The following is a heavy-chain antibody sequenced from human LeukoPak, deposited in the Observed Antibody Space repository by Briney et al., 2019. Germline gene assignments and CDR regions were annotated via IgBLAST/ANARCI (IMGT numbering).Heavy chain of an antibody. V-gene: IGHV3-48*03. CDR3: ARAYDYGIDY. D-gene: IGHD4-17*01. Sequence: GGSLRLSCAASGFTFSSYEMTWVRQAPGKGLEWVSYISSSGTTIYYADSVKGRFTISRDNARNSLYLQMNSLRAEDTAVYYCARAYDYGIDYWGQGTLVTVSS. J-gene: IGHJ4*02. CDR1: GFTFSSYE. CDR2: ISSSGTTI.